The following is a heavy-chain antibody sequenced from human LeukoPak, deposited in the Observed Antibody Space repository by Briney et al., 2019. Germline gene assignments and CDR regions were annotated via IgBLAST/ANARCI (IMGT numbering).Heavy chain of an antibody. CDR2: ILYDGSNK. CDR3: ALTFHGEWLFRKSFDY. D-gene: IGHD6-19*01. Sequence: GGSLRLSCAASGFTFSSYAMHWVRQAPGKGLEWVAVILYDGSNKYYADSVKGRFTISRDNSKNTLYLQMNSLRAEDTAVYYCALTFHGEWLFRKSFDYWGQGTLVTVSS. CDR1: GFTFSSYA. J-gene: IGHJ4*02. V-gene: IGHV3-30-3*01.